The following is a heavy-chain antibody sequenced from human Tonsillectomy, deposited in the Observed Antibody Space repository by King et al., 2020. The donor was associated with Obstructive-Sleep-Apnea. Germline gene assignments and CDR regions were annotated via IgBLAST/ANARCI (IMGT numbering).Heavy chain of an antibody. CDR2: ISSCNSTI. Sequence: VQLVESGGGLVQPGGALRLSCAASRFTFSSYSINWVRQAPGKGVEGVSYISSCNSTIYYAYSLKGRFTIPRENAKNSLYLQLNSLGAEDTAVYYCVREYCSRTSCYDGLDYWGQGTLVTVSS. D-gene: IGHD2-2*01. CDR3: VREYCSRTSCYDGLDY. CDR1: RFTFSSYS. J-gene: IGHJ4*02. V-gene: IGHV3-48*04.